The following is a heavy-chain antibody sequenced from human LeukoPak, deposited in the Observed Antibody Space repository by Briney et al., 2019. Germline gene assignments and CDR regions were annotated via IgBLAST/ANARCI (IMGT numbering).Heavy chain of an antibody. V-gene: IGHV3-7*01. D-gene: IGHD6-13*01. J-gene: IGHJ6*03. CDR2: IKQDESEK. Sequence: GGSLRLSCAASGFTFCSYWMRWVGQAPGKGLEWVANIKQDESEKYYADSVKGRFTISRDNSKNTLYLQMNSLRAEDTAVYYCAKDFAQKVPTLYSSSWTPYYYYYMDAWGKGTTVTVSS. CDR1: GFTFCSYW. CDR3: AKDFAQKVPTLYSSSWTPYYYYYMDA.